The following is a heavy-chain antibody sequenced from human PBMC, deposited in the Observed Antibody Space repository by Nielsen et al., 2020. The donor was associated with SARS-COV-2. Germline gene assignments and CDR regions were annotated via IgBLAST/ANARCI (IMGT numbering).Heavy chain of an antibody. CDR1: GYTFTSYY. D-gene: IGHD4-23*01. CDR3: ARDESSGNSDY. V-gene: IGHV1-69*04. J-gene: IGHJ4*02. CDR2: IIPILGIA. Sequence: SVKVSCKASGYTFTSYYMHWVRQAPGQGLEWMGRIIPILGIANYAQKFQGRVTITADKSTSTAYMELSSLRSEDTAVYYCARDESSGNSDYWGQGTLVTVSS.